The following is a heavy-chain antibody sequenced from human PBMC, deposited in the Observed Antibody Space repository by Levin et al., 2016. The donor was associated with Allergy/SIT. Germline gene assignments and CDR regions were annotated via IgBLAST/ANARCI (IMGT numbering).Heavy chain of an antibody. CDR1: GFSLSASGEA. CDR3: AHRALLWVLRWQGAFDI. Sequence: SGPTLVKPTQTLTLTCTFSGFSLSASGEAVGWIRQPPGKALEWLALIFWDEDKHYSPSLKSRLAITKDSSKNQVVLTLTDVDPEDTATYYCAHRALLWVLRWQGAFDIWGQGTVVTVSS. CDR2: IFWDEDK. V-gene: IGHV2-5*02. J-gene: IGHJ3*02. D-gene: IGHD4-23*01.